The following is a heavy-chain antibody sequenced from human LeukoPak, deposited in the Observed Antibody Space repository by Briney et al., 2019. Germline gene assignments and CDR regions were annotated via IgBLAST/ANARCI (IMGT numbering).Heavy chain of an antibody. D-gene: IGHD5-12*01. CDR1: GGTFSSYA. Sequence: SVKVSCKASGGTFSSYAISWVRQAPGQGLEWMGRIIPILGIANYAQKFQGRVTITADKSTSTAYMELSSLRSEDTAVYYCARDRGYEAFDYWGQGTLVTVSS. CDR2: IIPILGIA. J-gene: IGHJ4*02. CDR3: ARDRGYEAFDY. V-gene: IGHV1-69*04.